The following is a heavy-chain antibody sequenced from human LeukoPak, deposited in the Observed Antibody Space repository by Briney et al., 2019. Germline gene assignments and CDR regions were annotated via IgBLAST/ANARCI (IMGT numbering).Heavy chain of an antibody. J-gene: IGHJ4*02. Sequence: SETLSLTCTVSGGSISSSSYYWGWIRQPPGKGLEWIGSIYYSGSTYYNPSLKSRVTISVDTSKNQFSLKLSSVTAADTAVYYCARDRPMSIFGVVIIGPFDYWGQGTLVTVSS. D-gene: IGHD3-3*01. CDR3: ARDRPMSIFGVVIIGPFDY. CDR2: IYYSGST. V-gene: IGHV4-39*02. CDR1: GGSISSSSYY.